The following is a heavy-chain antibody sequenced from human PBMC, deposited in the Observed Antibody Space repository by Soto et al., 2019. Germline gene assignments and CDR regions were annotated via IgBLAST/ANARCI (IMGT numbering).Heavy chain of an antibody. CDR1: GYSFTNYI. Sequence: QVPLVQSGADVKKPGASVKVSCKASGYSFTNYIITWVRQAPGQGLEWMGWISPYNGNTDYAQNLLGRVTMTTDTSTSTVYMELRSLRSDDTAVYYCGRESQTWGLHKYLDLWGRGTLVTVSS. J-gene: IGHJ2*01. D-gene: IGHD1-26*01. CDR3: GRESQTWGLHKYLDL. V-gene: IGHV1-18*01. CDR2: ISPYNGNT.